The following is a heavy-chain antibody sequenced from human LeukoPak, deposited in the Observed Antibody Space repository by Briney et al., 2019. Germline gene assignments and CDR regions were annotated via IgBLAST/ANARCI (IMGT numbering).Heavy chain of an antibody. D-gene: IGHD3-16*01. CDR3: AKRTFTDAFDI. CDR2: ISGTGG. CDR1: GFTFSSYA. V-gene: IGHV3-23*01. J-gene: IGHJ3*02. Sequence: GGSLTLSCAASGFTFSSYALSWVRQAPGKGLEWVSTISGTGGYYTDSVKGRFTISRDNSKNTLYLQMNSLRAEDTAVYYCAKRTFTDAFDIWGQGTMVTVSS.